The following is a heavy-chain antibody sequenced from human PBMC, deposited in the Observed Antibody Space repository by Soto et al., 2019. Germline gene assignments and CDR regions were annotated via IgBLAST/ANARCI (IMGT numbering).Heavy chain of an antibody. CDR1: GFSLSTSGVG. V-gene: IGHV2-5*02. J-gene: IGHJ4*02. CDR3: AHRSYCSGGSCYPAFEY. Sequence: QITLKESGPTLVNPTQTLTLTCTFSGFSLSTSGVGVGWIRQPPGKALEWLALIYWDDDKRYSPSLKSRLTITKDTSKNQVVLTMTNMDPVDTATYYCAHRSYCSGGSCYPAFEYWGQGTLVTVSS. CDR2: IYWDDDK. D-gene: IGHD2-15*01.